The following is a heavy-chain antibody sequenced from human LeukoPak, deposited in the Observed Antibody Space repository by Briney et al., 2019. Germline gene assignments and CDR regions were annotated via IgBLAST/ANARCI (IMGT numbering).Heavy chain of an antibody. CDR1: GFTFSSYW. CDR3: ARDYTYCGGDCYFDY. CDR2: INTDGTST. D-gene: IGHD2-21*02. Sequence: GGSLRLSCAASGFTFSSYWMHWVRQAPGKGLLWVSRINTDGTSTTYADSVKGRFTISRDNAKNTLYLQMNSLRAEDTAVYYCARDYTYCGGDCYFDYWGQGTLVTVSS. V-gene: IGHV3-74*01. J-gene: IGHJ4*02.